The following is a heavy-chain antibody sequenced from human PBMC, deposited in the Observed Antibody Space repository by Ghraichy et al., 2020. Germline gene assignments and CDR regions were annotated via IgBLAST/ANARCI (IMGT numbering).Heavy chain of an antibody. Sequence: SETLSLTCTVSGGSISSYYWSWIRQPPGKGLEWIGYIYYSGSTNYNPSLKSRVTISVDTSKNQFSLKLSSVTAADMAVYYCARDMLTGTTYFDLWGRGTLVTVSS. CDR1: GGSISSYY. V-gene: IGHV4-59*01. CDR2: IYYSGST. J-gene: IGHJ2*01. D-gene: IGHD1-7*01. CDR3: ARDMLTGTTYFDL.